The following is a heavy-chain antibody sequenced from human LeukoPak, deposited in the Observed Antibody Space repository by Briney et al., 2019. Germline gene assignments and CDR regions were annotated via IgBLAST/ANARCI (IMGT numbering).Heavy chain of an antibody. CDR1: GGSISNYY. V-gene: IGHV4-39*07. J-gene: IGHJ3*02. Sequence: SETLSLTCTFSGGSISNYYWGWIRQPPGKGLEWIGNIFYSGSTYYSPSLRSRVTISLDTSRNQFSLKLNSVTAADTAVYYCAKSNGYGLVDIWGQGTMVTVSS. CDR2: IFYSGST. CDR3: AKSNGYGLVDI. D-gene: IGHD3-10*01.